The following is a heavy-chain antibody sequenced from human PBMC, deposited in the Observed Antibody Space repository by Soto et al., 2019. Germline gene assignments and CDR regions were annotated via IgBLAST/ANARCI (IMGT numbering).Heavy chain of an antibody. CDR1: GFTFSDHY. J-gene: IGHJ4*02. Sequence: PGGSLRLFCAASGFTFSDHYMSWIRQAPGKGLEWIGYSSNSGSFTRYADSVKGRFSISRDNAKNSLYLQINSLRGDDTAIYYCVRSGDNYNLLDYWGQGTPVTVSS. V-gene: IGHV3-11*06. CDR3: VRSGDNYNLLDY. D-gene: IGHD1-1*01. CDR2: SSNSGSFT.